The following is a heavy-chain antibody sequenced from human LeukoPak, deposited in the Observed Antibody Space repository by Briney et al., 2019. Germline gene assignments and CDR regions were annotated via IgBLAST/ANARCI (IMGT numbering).Heavy chain of an antibody. CDR3: ARVRCSGGSCPYYYYYYYMDV. CDR1: GGPISSSSYY. J-gene: IGHJ6*03. D-gene: IGHD2-15*01. CDR2: IHYSGST. Sequence: PSETLSLTCTVSGGPISSSSYYWGWIRQPPGKGLEWIGSIHYSGSTYYNPSLQSRVTISIDTSKNQFSLKLRFVTAADTAVYYCARVRCSGGSCPYYYYYYYMDVWGKGTTVTVSS. V-gene: IGHV4-39*07.